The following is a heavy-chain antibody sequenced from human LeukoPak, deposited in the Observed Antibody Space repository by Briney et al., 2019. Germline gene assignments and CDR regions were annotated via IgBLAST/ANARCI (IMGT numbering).Heavy chain of an antibody. CDR3: WRDSPYDTSI. CDR1: GFILNTYT. J-gene: IGHJ4*02. V-gene: IGHV3-21*01. D-gene: IGHD3-16*01. Sequence: GGSLSLSCAASGFILNTYTITWVRQAPGKGLEWISSITNTPNYIYYADSVKGRFTISRDNANNSLYLQMDSLRAEDTAVYYCWRDSPYDTSIWGQGTLVTVSS. CDR2: ITNTPNYI.